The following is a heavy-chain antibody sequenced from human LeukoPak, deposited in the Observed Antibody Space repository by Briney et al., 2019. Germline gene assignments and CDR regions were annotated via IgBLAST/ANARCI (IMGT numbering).Heavy chain of an antibody. Sequence: SQTLSLTCTVSGNSISSGDYYWSWIRQPAGKGLEWIGRIYTSGSTTYNPSLKSRVTISVDTSKNQFSLKLSSVTAADTAVYYCARDSLWFGESIDYWGQGTLVTVSS. V-gene: IGHV4-61*02. CDR2: IYTSGST. CDR3: ARDSLWFGESIDY. CDR1: GNSISSGDYY. D-gene: IGHD3-10*01. J-gene: IGHJ4*02.